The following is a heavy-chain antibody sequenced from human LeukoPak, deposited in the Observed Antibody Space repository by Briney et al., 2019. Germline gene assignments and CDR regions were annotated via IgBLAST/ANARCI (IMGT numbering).Heavy chain of an antibody. J-gene: IGHJ6*02. CDR1: GFSFRSYA. D-gene: IGHD6-6*01. V-gene: IGHV3-23*01. Sequence: GGSLRLSCAASGFSFRSYAMNWVRQAPGKGLEWVSGINGLGGGTYYADSVKGRFVIFRDNSKSTLYLQMNSLRAEDTAVFYCAKDRPNGMDVWGQGTTVTVSS. CDR3: AKDRPNGMDV. CDR2: INGLGGGT.